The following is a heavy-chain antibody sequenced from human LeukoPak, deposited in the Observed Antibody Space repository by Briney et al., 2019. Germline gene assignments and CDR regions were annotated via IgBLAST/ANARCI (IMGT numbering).Heavy chain of an antibody. Sequence: QPGRSLRLSCAASGFTFSTYGMHWVRQAPGKGLEWVAFTSYDGSPKYYADSVKGRFTISRDNSKNTLYLQMSSLRAEDTAVYYCAKDREGWRRDGYTTYYFDYWGQGTLVTVSS. D-gene: IGHD5-24*01. CDR1: GFTFSTYG. J-gene: IGHJ4*02. CDR3: AKDREGWRRDGYTTYYFDY. V-gene: IGHV3-30*18. CDR2: TSYDGSPK.